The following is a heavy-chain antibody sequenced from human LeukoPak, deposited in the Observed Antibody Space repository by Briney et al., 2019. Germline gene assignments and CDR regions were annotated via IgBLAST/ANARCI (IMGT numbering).Heavy chain of an antibody. CDR2: ITSSGDTI. Sequence: GGSLRLSCVTSGFTFSSYEMNWVRQAPGQGLEWVAYITSSGDTIFNADSVRGRFTISRDNAKNSLYLQMNSLRAEDTVVYYCARSGTTSLFDYWGQGTLVTVSS. J-gene: IGHJ4*02. D-gene: IGHD1-14*01. V-gene: IGHV3-48*03. CDR3: ARSGTTSLFDY. CDR1: GFTFSSYE.